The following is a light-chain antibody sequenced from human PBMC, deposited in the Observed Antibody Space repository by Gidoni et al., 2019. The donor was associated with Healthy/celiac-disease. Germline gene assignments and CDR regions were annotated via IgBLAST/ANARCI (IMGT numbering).Light chain of an antibody. J-gene: IGKJ1*01. CDR3: QQYNNWPRTWT. Sequence: EIVMTQSPATLSVSPGERATLSCRASQSVSSNLACYQQKPGQAPRLLIYGASTRATGIPARFSGSGSGTEFTLTISSLQSEDFAVYYCQQYNNWPRTWTFGQGTKVEIK. V-gene: IGKV3-15*01. CDR2: GAS. CDR1: QSVSSN.